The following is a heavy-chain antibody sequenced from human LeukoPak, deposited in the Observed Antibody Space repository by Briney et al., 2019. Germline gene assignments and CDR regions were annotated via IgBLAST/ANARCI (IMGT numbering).Heavy chain of an antibody. CDR1: GYSFTSYW. Sequence: GESLKISCKGPGYSFTSYWIGWVRQMPGKGLEWMGIIYPGDSDTRYSPSFQGQVTISADKSISTAYLQWSSLKASDTAMYYCARTNYYDRPFFDYWGQGTLVTVSS. V-gene: IGHV5-51*01. CDR2: IYPGDSDT. D-gene: IGHD3-22*01. J-gene: IGHJ4*02. CDR3: ARTNYYDRPFFDY.